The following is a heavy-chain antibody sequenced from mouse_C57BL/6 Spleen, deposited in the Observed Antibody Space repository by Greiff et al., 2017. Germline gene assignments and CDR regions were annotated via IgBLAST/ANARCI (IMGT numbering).Heavy chain of an antibody. V-gene: IGHV14-2*01. J-gene: IGHJ2*01. D-gene: IGHD1-1*01. CDR1: GFNIKDYY. CDR2: IDPEDGET. CDR3: ARIYYGRGDFDY. Sequence: EVQLQQSGAELVKPGASVKLSCTASGFNIKDYYMHWVKQRTEQGLEWIGRIDPEDGETKYAPKFKGKATITADTSSNTAYLQLSSLPSEAPAVYYCARIYYGRGDFDYWGQGTTLTVSS.